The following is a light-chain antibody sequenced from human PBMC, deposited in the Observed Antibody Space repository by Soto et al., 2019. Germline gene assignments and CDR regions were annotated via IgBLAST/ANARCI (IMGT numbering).Light chain of an antibody. V-gene: IGLV2-14*03. CDR2: DVS. J-gene: IGLJ1*01. Sequence: HSALTQPASVSGSPGHAITISCVGTISDVGAFNYVSWYQQHPGKAPKLMIYDVSNRPSGVSNRFSGSKSGNTASLTISGLRAEDEADYYCNSYTSNNTYVFGTGTKVTVL. CDR3: NSYTSNNTYV. CDR1: ISDVGAFNY.